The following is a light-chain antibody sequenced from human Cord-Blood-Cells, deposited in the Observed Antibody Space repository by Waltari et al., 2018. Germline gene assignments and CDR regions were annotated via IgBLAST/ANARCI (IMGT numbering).Light chain of an antibody. Sequence: QSALTQPASVSGSPGQSITISCTGTSSDVGGYNYVSWYQQHPGKAPNLMIYDVSNRPSGVSNRCAGAKSGNTAPLTISGLQAEDEADYYCSSYTSSSAYVFGTGTKVTVL. V-gene: IGLV2-14*01. CDR2: DVS. CDR3: SSYTSSSAYV. CDR1: SSDVGGYNY. J-gene: IGLJ1*01.